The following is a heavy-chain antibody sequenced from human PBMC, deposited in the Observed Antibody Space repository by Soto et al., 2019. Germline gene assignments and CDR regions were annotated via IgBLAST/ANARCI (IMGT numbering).Heavy chain of an antibody. CDR1: GFTFSSYG. Sequence: QVQLVESGGGVVQPGRSLRLSCAASGFTFSSYGMHWVRQAPGKGLEWVAVIWYDGSNKYYADSVKGRFTISRDNSKNTLYLQMNSLRAEDTAVYYCAREPFGELLSDRYYYMDVWGKGTKVTVSS. CDR2: IWYDGSNK. V-gene: IGHV3-33*01. D-gene: IGHD3-10*01. CDR3: AREPFGELLSDRYYYMDV. J-gene: IGHJ6*03.